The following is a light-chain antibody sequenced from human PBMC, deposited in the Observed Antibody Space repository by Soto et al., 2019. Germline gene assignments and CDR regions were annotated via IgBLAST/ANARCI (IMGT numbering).Light chain of an antibody. CDR3: QQGDSFPFT. Sequence: DIQMTQSPSSVSASVGDTVTLTCRASQDISTWVAWYQQKPGKAPKLLISAASTLESGVPGRFSGSGSGTDFTLIISSLQPEDFATYFCQQGDSFPFTFGGGTKVEIK. CDR1: QDISTW. CDR2: AAS. J-gene: IGKJ4*01. V-gene: IGKV1-12*01.